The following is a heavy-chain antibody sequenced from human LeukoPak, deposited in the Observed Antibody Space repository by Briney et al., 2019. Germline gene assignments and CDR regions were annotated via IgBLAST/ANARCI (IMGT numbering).Heavy chain of an antibody. J-gene: IGHJ4*02. D-gene: IGHD3-10*01. Sequence: PGGSLRLSCAASGFTVSNNYMSWVRQAPGRGLEWVSVIYSGGSTYYADSVKGRFTISRDTSKNTLSLQMNSLRAEDTAVDYCASLSLGHYGGKGTRVPVSS. CDR3: ASLSLGHY. CDR1: GFTVSNNY. V-gene: IGHV3-53*01. CDR2: IYSGGST.